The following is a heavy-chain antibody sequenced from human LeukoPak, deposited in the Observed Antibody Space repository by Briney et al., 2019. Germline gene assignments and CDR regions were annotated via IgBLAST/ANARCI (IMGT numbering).Heavy chain of an antibody. CDR1: GFTFSTYA. CDR2: ISYDGSNN. CDR3: ARGRGSYLLRDAEYFQY. J-gene: IGHJ1*01. V-gene: IGHV3-30-3*01. D-gene: IGHD1-26*01. Sequence: GRSLRLSCAASGFTFSTYAMHWVRQAPGKGLEWVAIISYDGSNNFYADSVKGRLTISRDNSKNTLHLQMNSLRAEDTAVYYCARGRGSYLLRDAEYFQYWGQGTLVTVSS.